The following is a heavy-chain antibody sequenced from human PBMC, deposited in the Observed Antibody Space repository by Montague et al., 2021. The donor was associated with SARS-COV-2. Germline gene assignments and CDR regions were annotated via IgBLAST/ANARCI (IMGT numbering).Heavy chain of an antibody. CDR2: IYSXDEK. D-gene: IGHD3-9*01. CDR1: GFSLSTPNVG. CDR3: AHLIRYYDIFTGIPFDY. Sequence: PALVKPTQTLTLTCTFSGFSLSTPNVGVGWIRQPPGKALEWVAVIYSXDEKRYSPSLRNILTITRDTAKNQVVLSLTYVDPVDTATYYCAHLIRYYDIFTGIPFDYWGQGSKVTVSS. J-gene: IGHJ4*02. V-gene: IGHV2-5*01.